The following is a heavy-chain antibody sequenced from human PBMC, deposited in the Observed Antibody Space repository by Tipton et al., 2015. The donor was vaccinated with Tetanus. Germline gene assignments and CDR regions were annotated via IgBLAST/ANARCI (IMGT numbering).Heavy chain of an antibody. CDR3: ARTADNWFDP. V-gene: IGHV4-39*01. CDR1: GGSISSGTFY. Sequence: LRLSCTVSGGSISSGTFYWDWIRQTPGKGLEWIGNIYSYNGNTLQNPSLQSRVTISLDKSKNQFSLKLRSVTAADTAIHYCARTADNWFDPWDQGTLVTVSS. J-gene: IGHJ5*02. CDR2: IYSYNGNT. D-gene: IGHD2-21*02.